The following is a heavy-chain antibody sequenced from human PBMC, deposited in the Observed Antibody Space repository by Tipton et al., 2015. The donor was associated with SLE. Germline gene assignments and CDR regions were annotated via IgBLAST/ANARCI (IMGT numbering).Heavy chain of an antibody. D-gene: IGHD2-21*02. CDR2: IRSSSSTI. CDR1: GFTFSDYD. CDR3: ARMAVTGRGFEY. Sequence: SLRLSCAASGFTFSDYDMHWVRQAPGKGLEWVSYIRSSSSTIYYADSVKGRFTISRDNAKNSLYLQMNSLRAEDTAVYYCARMAVTGRGFEYWGQGTLVTVS. V-gene: IGHV3-48*01. J-gene: IGHJ4*02.